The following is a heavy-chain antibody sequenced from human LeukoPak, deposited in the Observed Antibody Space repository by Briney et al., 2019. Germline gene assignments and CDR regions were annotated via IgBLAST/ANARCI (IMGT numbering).Heavy chain of an antibody. Sequence: GGSLRLSCAASGFNFNYYAMHWVRQAPGKGLEWVAVVSYDGNNKYYADSVKGRLTISRDNSKNTLYLQMNSLRAEDTAVYYCAKVLIFGVVDPFDYWGQGTLVTVSS. D-gene: IGHD3-3*01. CDR1: GFNFNYYA. CDR3: AKVLIFGVVDPFDY. V-gene: IGHV3-30-3*01. CDR2: VSYDGNNK. J-gene: IGHJ4*02.